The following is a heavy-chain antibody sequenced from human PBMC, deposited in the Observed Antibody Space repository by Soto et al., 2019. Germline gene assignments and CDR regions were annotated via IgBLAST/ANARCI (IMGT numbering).Heavy chain of an antibody. Sequence: EVQLVQSGAEVKKPGESLKISCKGSGYSFISYWIGWVRQMPGKGLEWMGIIYPGDSDTRYSPSFQGQVTISADKSIRTADQQWSSLKASDTAMYYCARTSAAGKYYDGMDVGGQGTTVTVSS. J-gene: IGHJ6*02. CDR1: GYSFISYW. V-gene: IGHV5-51*01. D-gene: IGHD6-13*01. CDR2: IYPGDSDT. CDR3: ARTSAAGKYYDGMDV.